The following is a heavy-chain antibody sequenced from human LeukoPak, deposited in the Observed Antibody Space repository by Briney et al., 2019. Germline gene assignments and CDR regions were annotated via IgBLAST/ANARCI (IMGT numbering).Heavy chain of an antibody. V-gene: IGHV4-61*01. CDR3: ARDQNEYYYDSSGYSL. Sequence: SETLSLTCTVSGGSVSSGSDYWSWVRQPPGKGLEWIGYIYYSGSTNYNPSLKSRVTISVDTSKNQFSLKLSSVTAADTAVYYCARDQNEYYYDSSGYSLWGQGTLVTISS. D-gene: IGHD3-22*01. CDR1: GGSVSSGSDY. J-gene: IGHJ4*02. CDR2: IYYSGST.